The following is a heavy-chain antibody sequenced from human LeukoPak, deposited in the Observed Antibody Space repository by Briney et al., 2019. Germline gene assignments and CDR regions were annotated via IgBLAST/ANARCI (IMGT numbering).Heavy chain of an antibody. CDR2: IRYDGSNT. CDR3: AKDFSGKYCSSTSCYYMDV. D-gene: IGHD2-2*01. V-gene: IGHV3-30*02. CDR1: GFAFSNCG. J-gene: IGHJ6*03. Sequence: PGGSLRLSCAASGFAFSNCGMHWVRQAPGKGLEWVAFIRYDGSNTYYADSVKGRFTISRDNSKNTLYLQMNSLRAEDTAVYYCAKDFSGKYCSSTSCYYMDVWGKGTTVTVSS.